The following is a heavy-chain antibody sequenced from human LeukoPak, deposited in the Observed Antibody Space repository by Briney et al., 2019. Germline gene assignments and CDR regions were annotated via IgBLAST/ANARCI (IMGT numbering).Heavy chain of an antibody. V-gene: IGHV4-59*01. Sequence: SETLSLTCTVSGGSTSSYYWSWIRQPPGKGLEWIGYIYYSGSTNYNPSLKSRVTISVDTSKNQFSLKLSSVTAADTAVYYCARAYTAMVYFDYWGQGTLVTVSS. D-gene: IGHD5-18*01. CDR3: ARAYTAMVYFDY. J-gene: IGHJ4*02. CDR2: IYYSGST. CDR1: GGSTSSYY.